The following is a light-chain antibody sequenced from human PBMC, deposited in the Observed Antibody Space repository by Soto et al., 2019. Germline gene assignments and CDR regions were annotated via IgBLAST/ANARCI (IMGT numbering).Light chain of an antibody. J-gene: IGKJ2*01. CDR1: QSVSSSY. CDR3: QQYGSSPPP. V-gene: IGKV3-20*01. Sequence: EIGLTQSPGTLSLSPGERATLSCRASQSVSSSYLAWYQQKPGQAPRLLIYGASSRATGIPDRFSGSGSGTDFTLTISRLEPEDFAMYYCQQYGSSPPPFGQGTKLEIK. CDR2: GAS.